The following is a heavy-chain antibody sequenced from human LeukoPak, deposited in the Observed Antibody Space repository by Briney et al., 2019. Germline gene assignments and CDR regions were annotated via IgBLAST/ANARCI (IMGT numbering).Heavy chain of an antibody. CDR2: IYPVDSDT. J-gene: IGHJ4*02. D-gene: IGHD2/OR15-2a*01. CDR3: VRPLLSPIGFDY. V-gene: IGHV5-51*01. CDR1: GYSFTSYW. Sequence: TRGESLKISCKGSGYSFTSYWIGWVRQLPGKGLEWVAIIYPVDSDTRYSPSFQGQVTISADKSIRTAYLQWSSLKASDTAIYYCVRPLLSPIGFDYWGQGTLVTVSS.